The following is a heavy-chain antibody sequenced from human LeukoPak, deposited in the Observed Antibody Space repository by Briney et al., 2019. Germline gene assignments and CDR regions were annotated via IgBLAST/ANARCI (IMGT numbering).Heavy chain of an antibody. CDR2: IIPIFGTA. V-gene: IGHV1-69*05. D-gene: IGHD3-22*01. J-gene: IGHJ4*02. CDR1: GGTFSSYA. CDR3: ASTKTYYYDSSGYYVFDY. Sequence: SVKASCKASGGTFSSYAISWVRQAPGQGLEWMGGIIPIFGTANYAQKFQGRVTITTDEFTSTACMELSSLRSEDTAVYYCASTKTYYYDSSGYYVFDYWGQGTLVTVSS.